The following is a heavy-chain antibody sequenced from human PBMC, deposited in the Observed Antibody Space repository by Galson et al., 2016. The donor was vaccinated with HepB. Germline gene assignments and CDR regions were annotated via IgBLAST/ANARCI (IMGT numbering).Heavy chain of an antibody. D-gene: IGHD3-16*01. CDR3: ATGGSRGISDAFGF. V-gene: IGHV3-7*01. CDR1: GFTFSNYW. J-gene: IGHJ3*01. CDR2: LKQDGSDK. Sequence: SLRLSCAASGFTFSNYWMSWVRQAPGKGLECVANLKQDGSDKYYVDSVMGRFTVSRDNAKNSLYLQMNSLRAEDTAVYYCATGGSRGISDAFGFWGQGTMVTVSS.